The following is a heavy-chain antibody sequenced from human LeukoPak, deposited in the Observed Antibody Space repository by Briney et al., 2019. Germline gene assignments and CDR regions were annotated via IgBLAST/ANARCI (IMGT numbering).Heavy chain of an antibody. D-gene: IGHD6-13*01. CDR2: IRYDGSSK. J-gene: IGHJ4*02. V-gene: IGHV3-30*02. CDR1: RFTCSNYG. CDR3: DKDRDYSSSCPRFYFDY. Sequence: AGSLRLSGAASRFTCSNYGMHWVGQAPGKGLEWVAFIRYDGSSKYYADSVKGRFTIARDNSKDKLYLQMHSLKVADTAVYYRDKDRDYSSSCPRFYFDYWGKGNLVTVSS.